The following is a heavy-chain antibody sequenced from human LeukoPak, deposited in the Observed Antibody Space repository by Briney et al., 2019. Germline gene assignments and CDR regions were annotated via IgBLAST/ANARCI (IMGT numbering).Heavy chain of an antibody. CDR2: IYYSGST. Sequence: SETLSLTCTVSGGSISSYYWGWIRQPPGKGLEWIGSIYYSGSTYYNPSLKSRVTISVDTSKNQFSLKLSSVTAADTAVYYCARGSGSYRTFDYWGQGTLVTVSS. CDR1: GGSISSYY. J-gene: IGHJ4*02. CDR3: ARGSGSYRTFDY. V-gene: IGHV4-39*01. D-gene: IGHD1-26*01.